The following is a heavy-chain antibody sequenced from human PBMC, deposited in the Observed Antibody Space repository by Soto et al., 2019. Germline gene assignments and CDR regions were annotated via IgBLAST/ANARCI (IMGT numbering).Heavy chain of an antibody. CDR2: IYYSGST. Sequence: PSETLSLTCTVSGGSISSGDYYWSWIRQPPGKGLEWIGYIYYSGSTYYNPSLKSRATISVDTSKNQFSLKLSSVTAADTAVYYCATNDYGDSRLKAYYYGMDVWVQGTTVTVSS. V-gene: IGHV4-30-4*01. J-gene: IGHJ6*02. CDR3: ATNDYGDSRLKAYYYGMDV. D-gene: IGHD4-17*01. CDR1: GGSISSGDYY.